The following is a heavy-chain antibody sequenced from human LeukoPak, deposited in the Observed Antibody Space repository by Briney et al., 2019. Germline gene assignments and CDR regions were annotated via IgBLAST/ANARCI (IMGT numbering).Heavy chain of an antibody. CDR3: AKDLSRDGYYTSFDI. CDR1: GFTFDDYA. D-gene: IGHD5-24*01. J-gene: IGHJ3*02. CDR2: ISWNSGSI. Sequence: GGSLRLSCAASGFTFDDYAMHWVRQAPGKGLEWVSGISWNSGSIGYADSVKGRFTISRDNAKNSLYLQMNSLRAEGTALYYCAKDLSRDGYYTSFDIWGQGTMVTVSS. V-gene: IGHV3-9*01.